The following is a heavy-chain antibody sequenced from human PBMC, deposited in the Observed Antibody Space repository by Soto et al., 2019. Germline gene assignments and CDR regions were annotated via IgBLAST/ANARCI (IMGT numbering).Heavy chain of an antibody. CDR2: ISASGGLK. J-gene: IGHJ5*02. V-gene: IGHV3-23*01. D-gene: IGHD3-3*01. CDR1: GFTFTNYA. Sequence: EVQLSESGGDLRQPGGSLRLSCAASGFTFTNYAMTWVRQTPGKGLEWVSGISASGGLKYYADSVQGRFTVSRDNSKNILDLQMDNLGDGDPALYFCARGVGAPSGWLDPWGQGTQVTVSS. CDR3: ARGVGAPSGWLDP.